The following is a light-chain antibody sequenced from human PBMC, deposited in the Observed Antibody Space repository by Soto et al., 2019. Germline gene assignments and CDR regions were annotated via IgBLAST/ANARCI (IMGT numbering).Light chain of an antibody. CDR2: DAS. CDR1: QSVSSY. CDR3: QERSKWPPT. J-gene: IGKJ5*01. Sequence: EIVLTQSPATLSLSPGERATLSCRASQSVSSYLAWYQQKPGQAPRLLIYDASNRATGIPARFTGSGSGTDFTLTFSSLEPEDFAVYYCQERSKWPPTFGQGTRLEIK. V-gene: IGKV3-11*01.